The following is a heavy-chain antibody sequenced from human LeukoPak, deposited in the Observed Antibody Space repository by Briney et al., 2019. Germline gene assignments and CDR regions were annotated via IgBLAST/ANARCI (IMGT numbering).Heavy chain of an antibody. CDR3: ARAGWELLFRENYYGLDV. D-gene: IGHD1-26*01. Sequence: GGSLRLSCAASGFTFDSYAMSWVRQAPGKGLEWVSAISGSGGSAFYADSVKGRFTISRDNAKNSLYLQMNSLRVEDTAVYYCARAGWELLFRENYYGLDVWGQGTTVTVSS. CDR1: GFTFDSYA. J-gene: IGHJ6*02. CDR2: ISGSGGSA. V-gene: IGHV3-23*01.